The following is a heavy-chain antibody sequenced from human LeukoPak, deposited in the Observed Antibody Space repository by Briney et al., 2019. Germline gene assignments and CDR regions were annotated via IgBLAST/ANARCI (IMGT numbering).Heavy chain of an antibody. J-gene: IGHJ4*02. D-gene: IGHD2-21*02. CDR3: AKDPSLRVTLPV. Sequence: GGSLRLSCAASGFAFNNYGLHWVRQAPGKGLEWVTLISHDGNNEYYADSVKGRFATSRDDSKNTLYLQMNSLRAEDTAVYYCAKDPSLRVTLPVWGQGTLVTVSS. CDR1: GFAFNNYG. CDR2: ISHDGNNE. V-gene: IGHV3-30*18.